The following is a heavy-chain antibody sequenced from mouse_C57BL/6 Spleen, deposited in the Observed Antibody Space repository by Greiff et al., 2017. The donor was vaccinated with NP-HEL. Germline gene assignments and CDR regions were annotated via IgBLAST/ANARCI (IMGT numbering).Heavy chain of an antibody. D-gene: IGHD1-1*01. CDR3: ARMITTVVATRGYFDD. CDR2: INPNYGTT. J-gene: IGHJ2*01. V-gene: IGHV1-39*01. Sequence: QLQQSGPELVKPGASVKISCKASGYSFTDYNMNWVKQRNGKSLEWIGVINPNYGTTSYNQKFKGKAPLTVDKSSSTAYMQHNSLTSEDSAVYYCARMITTVVATRGYFDDWGQGTTLTVSS. CDR1: GYSFTDYN.